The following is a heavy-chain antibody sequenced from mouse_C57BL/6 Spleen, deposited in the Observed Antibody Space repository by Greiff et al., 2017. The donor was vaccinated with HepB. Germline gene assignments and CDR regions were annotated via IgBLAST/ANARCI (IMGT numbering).Heavy chain of an antibody. CDR2: ISYDGSN. D-gene: IGHD1-1*01. CDR1: GYSITSGYY. Sequence: EVKLQESGPGLVKPSQSLSLTCSVTGYSITSGYYWNWIRQFPGNKLEWMGYISYDGSNNYNPSLKNRISITRDTSKNQFFLKLNSVTTEDTATYYCARRTVYFDYWGQVTTLTVSS. V-gene: IGHV3-6*01. CDR3: ARRTVYFDY. J-gene: IGHJ2*01.